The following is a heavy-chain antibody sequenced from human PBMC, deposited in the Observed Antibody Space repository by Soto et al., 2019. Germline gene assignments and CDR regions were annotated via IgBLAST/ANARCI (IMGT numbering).Heavy chain of an antibody. D-gene: IGHD3-10*01. CDR1: GFTFSFYW. CDR3: ARGRMVRGVTFYYYYDMDV. Sequence: EVQLVESGGGLVQPGGSLRLSCAASGFTFSFYWMSWVRQAPGKGLEWVANIKEDGSEKYYVDSVKGRFTISRDNAKNSLYLQMNSPRAEDTAVYYCARGRMVRGVTFYYYYDMDVWGKGTTVTVS. V-gene: IGHV3-7*01. CDR2: IKEDGSEK. J-gene: IGHJ6*03.